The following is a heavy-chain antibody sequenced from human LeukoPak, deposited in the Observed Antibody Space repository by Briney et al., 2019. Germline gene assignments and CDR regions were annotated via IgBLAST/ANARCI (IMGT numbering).Heavy chain of an antibody. Sequence: GGSLRLSCAASGFTFSNYGMHWVRQAPGKGLEWVAVIWYDGSNKYYADSVKGRFTISRDNSKNTLYLQMNSLRAEDTAVYYCARDLLNVDTAWGDAFDIWGQGTMVTVSS. CDR3: ARDLLNVDTAWGDAFDI. J-gene: IGHJ3*02. CDR2: IWYDGSNK. CDR1: GFTFSNYG. V-gene: IGHV3-33*01. D-gene: IGHD5-18*01.